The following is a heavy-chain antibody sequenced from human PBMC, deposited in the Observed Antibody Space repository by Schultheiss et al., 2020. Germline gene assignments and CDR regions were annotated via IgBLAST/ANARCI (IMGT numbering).Heavy chain of an antibody. CDR1: GFTFSNYW. CDR2: INNDGSSA. D-gene: IGHD2-15*01. J-gene: IGHJ6*02. V-gene: IGHV3-74*01. CDR3: ARARLGYCRSGSCYYYGMDV. Sequence: GGSLRLSCAASGFTFSNYWMHWVRQAPVKGLVWVSRINNDGSSATYADSVKGRFTISRDNAKNTLYLQMNSLRAEDTAVYYCARARLGYCRSGSCYYYGMDVWGQGTTVTVSS.